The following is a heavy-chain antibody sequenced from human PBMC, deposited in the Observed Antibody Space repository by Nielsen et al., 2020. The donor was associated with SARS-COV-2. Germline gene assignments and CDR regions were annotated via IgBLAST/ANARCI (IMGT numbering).Heavy chain of an antibody. CDR2: IWYDGSNK. CDR3: ARELVDTGRGYYYYYGMDV. J-gene: IGHJ6*02. CDR1: GFTFSSYG. V-gene: IGHV3-33*01. D-gene: IGHD5-18*01. Sequence: GESLKISCAASGFTFSSYGMHWVRQAPGKGLEWVAVIWYDGSNKYYADSVKGRFTISRDNSKNTLYLQMNSLRAEDTAVYYCARELVDTGRGYYYYYGMDVWGQGTTVTVSS.